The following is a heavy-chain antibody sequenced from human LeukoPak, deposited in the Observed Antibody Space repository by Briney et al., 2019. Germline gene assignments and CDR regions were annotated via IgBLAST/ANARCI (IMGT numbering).Heavy chain of an antibody. V-gene: IGHV4-59*01. CDR2: IYYSGST. CDR3: ARARGITMVRGVIGYYGMDV. J-gene: IGHJ6*04. Sequence: SETLSLTCTVSGGSISSYYWSWIRQPPGKGLEWIGYIYYSGSTNYNPSLKSRVTISVDTSKNQFSLKLSSVTAADTAVYYCARARGITMVRGVIGYYGMDVWGKGTTVTVSS. CDR1: GGSISSYY. D-gene: IGHD3-10*01.